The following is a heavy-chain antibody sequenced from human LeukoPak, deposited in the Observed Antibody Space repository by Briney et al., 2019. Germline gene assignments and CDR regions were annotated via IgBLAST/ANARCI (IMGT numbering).Heavy chain of an antibody. CDR1: GFSFSSSW. J-gene: IGHJ4*02. Sequence: PGGSLRLSCAASGFSFSSSWMHWVRQAPGKGLVWVSRINSDGSTTNYADSVKGRFTISRDNAKNTLYLQMNSLRAEDTAVYYCARDTAMVSYFDYWGQGTLVTVSS. CDR2: INSDGSTT. D-gene: IGHD5-18*01. CDR3: ARDTAMVSYFDY. V-gene: IGHV3-74*01.